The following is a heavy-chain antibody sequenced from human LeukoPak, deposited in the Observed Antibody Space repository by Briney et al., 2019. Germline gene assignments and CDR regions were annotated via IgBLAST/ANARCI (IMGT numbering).Heavy chain of an antibody. CDR2: IYYGGNT. V-gene: IGHV4-39*07. J-gene: IGHJ4*02. Sequence: PSETLSLTCTVSGGSISSSSCYWGWIRQPPGKGLEWIGSIYYGGNTYYNSSLKNRVTISVDTSKNQFSLKLSSVTAADTAVYYCARDRVPRGSYEIYYFDYWGQGIQVTVSS. CDR1: GGSISSSSCY. CDR3: ARDRVPRGSYEIYYFDY. D-gene: IGHD1-26*01.